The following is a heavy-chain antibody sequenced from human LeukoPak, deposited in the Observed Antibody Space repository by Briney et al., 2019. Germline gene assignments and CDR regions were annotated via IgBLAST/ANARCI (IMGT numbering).Heavy chain of an antibody. Sequence: GGSLRLSCAASGFTVSSNYMSWVRQAPGKGLEWVSVIYSGGSTYYADSVKGRFTISRDNSRDTLYLQMSSLRAEDTAVYYCARGGYDSSGNPDYWGQGTLVAVSS. CDR2: IYSGGST. D-gene: IGHD3-22*01. V-gene: IGHV3-53*01. J-gene: IGHJ4*02. CDR1: GFTVSSNY. CDR3: ARGGYDSSGNPDY.